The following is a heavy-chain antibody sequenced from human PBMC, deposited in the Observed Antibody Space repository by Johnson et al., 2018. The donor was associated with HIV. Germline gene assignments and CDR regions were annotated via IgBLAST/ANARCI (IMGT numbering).Heavy chain of an antibody. J-gene: IGHJ3*02. CDR2: ISWNSGSI. CDR3: AKGYYDSSFGLDM. D-gene: IGHD3-3*01. V-gene: IGHV3-9*01. CDR1: GFTFDDYA. Sequence: VQLVESGGGVMQPGKSLRLSCEASGFTFDDYAMHWVRQVPGKGLEWVSSISWNSGSIGYVDSVKGRFTISRDNAKNSLYLQMNSLRVEDTAVYHCAKGYYDSSFGLDMWGQGTMVIVSS.